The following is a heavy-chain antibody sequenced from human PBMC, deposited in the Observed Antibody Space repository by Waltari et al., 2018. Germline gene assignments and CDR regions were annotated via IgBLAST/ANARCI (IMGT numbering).Heavy chain of an antibody. CDR1: GGSITSNRHY. V-gene: IGHV4-39*01. CDR3: ATYIGASIGTAAFDV. J-gene: IGHJ3*01. Sequence: QLQLQESGPGLVKPSENLSLSCSVSGGSITSNRHYWGWIRQPPGQGLEWIGTISYNGATYSSPSLRGRVTVSRDTSMNQLSLKLGSVTAADTAVYYCATYIGASIGTAAFDVWGQGTMVTVSS. CDR2: ISYNGAT. D-gene: IGHD5-12*01.